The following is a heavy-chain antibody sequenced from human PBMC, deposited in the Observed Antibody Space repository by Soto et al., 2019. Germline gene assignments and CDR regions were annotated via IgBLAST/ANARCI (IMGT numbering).Heavy chain of an antibody. V-gene: IGHV3-33*01. CDR2: IWYDGSNK. Sequence: QVQLVESGGGVVQPGRSLRLSCAASGFTFSSYGMHWVRQAPGKGLEWVAVIWYDGSNKYYADSVKGRFTISRDNSKNTLYLKMNSLRAEDTAVYYCAREYCSGGSCYSDYYYGMDVWGQGTTVTVSS. J-gene: IGHJ6*02. CDR3: AREYCSGGSCYSDYYYGMDV. CDR1: GFTFSSYG. D-gene: IGHD2-15*01.